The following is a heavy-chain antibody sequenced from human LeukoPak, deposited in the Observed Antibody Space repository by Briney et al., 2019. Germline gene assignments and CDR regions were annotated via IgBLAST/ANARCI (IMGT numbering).Heavy chain of an antibody. V-gene: IGHV3-33*06. D-gene: IGHD4-17*01. J-gene: IGHJ5*02. CDR1: GFTFSSYG. CDR2: IWYDGSNK. CDR3: ANNYGDYLNWFDP. Sequence: GGSLRLSCAASGFTFSSYGMHWVRQAPGKGLEWVAVIWYDGSNKYYADSVKGRFTISRDNSKNTLYLQMNSLRAEDTAVYYCANNYGDYLNWFDPWGQGTLVTVSS.